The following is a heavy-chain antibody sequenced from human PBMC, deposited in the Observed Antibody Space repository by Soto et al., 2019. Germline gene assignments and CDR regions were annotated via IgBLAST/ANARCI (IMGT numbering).Heavy chain of an antibody. D-gene: IGHD3-22*01. V-gene: IGHV3-73*02. CDR1: GFTFSGSA. CDR2: IRSKANSYAT. J-gene: IGHJ6*02. Sequence: EVQLVESGGGLVQPGGSLKLSCAASGFTFSGSAMHWVRQASGKGLEWVGRIRSKANSYATAYAASVKGRFTISRDDSKTTAYVQMNSLKTEDTAVYYCTSSALIDYYYYYGMDVWGQGTTVTVSS. CDR3: TSSALIDYYYYYGMDV.